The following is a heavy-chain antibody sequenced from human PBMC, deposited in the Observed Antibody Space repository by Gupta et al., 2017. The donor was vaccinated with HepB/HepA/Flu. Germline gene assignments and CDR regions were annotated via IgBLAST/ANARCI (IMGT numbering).Heavy chain of an antibody. V-gene: IGHV1-8*03. D-gene: IGHD3-3*01. CDR1: GYTFTSYD. CDR2: MNPNSGNT. CDR3: ARGSVSLRFLEWLPNYYYMDV. Sequence: QVQLVQSGAEVKKPGASVKVSCKASGYTFTSYDINWVRQATGQGLEWMGWMNPNSGNTGYAQKFQGRVTITRNTSISTAYMELSSLRSEDTAVYYCARGSVSLRFLEWLPNYYYMDVWGKGTTVTVSS. J-gene: IGHJ6*03.